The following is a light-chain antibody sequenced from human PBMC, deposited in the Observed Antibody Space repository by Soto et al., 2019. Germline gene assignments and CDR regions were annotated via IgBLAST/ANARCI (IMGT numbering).Light chain of an antibody. Sequence: QSVLTQPPSVSGAPGQRVTISCTGSSSNIGAGYDVHWYQQLPGTAPKLPIYGNSNRPSGIPDRFSGSKSGTSASLAITGLQAEDEADYYCQSYDSRLSAYYVFGTGTKVTVL. CDR3: QSYDSRLSAYYV. CDR2: GNS. V-gene: IGLV1-40*01. J-gene: IGLJ1*01. CDR1: SSNIGAGYD.